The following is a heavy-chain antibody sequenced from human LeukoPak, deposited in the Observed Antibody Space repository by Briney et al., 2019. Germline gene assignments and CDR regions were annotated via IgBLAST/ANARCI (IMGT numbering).Heavy chain of an antibody. CDR3: VNPVRGYSYGNFEY. CDR1: GFTLSDYY. D-gene: IGHD5-18*01. V-gene: IGHV3-11*01. J-gene: IGHJ4*02. Sequence: GGSLRLSCAASGFTLSDYYMSWIRQAPGKGLEWISYISNSGSTIHYADSVKGRFTISRDNAKNSLYLQMNSLRADDTAVYYCVNPVRGYSYGNFEYWGQGTLVTVSS. CDR2: ISNSGSTI.